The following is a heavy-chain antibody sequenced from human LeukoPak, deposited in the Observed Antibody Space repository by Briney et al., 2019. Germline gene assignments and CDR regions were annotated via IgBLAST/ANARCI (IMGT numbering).Heavy chain of an antibody. Sequence: GSVKVSCKASGYTFISYYMHWVRQAPGQGLEWMGIVNTSGGSTTYAQKFQGRVTMTRDTSTSTVYMELSSLRFEDTAVYYCARDQYRSSYGSRIFDYCGQGTLVTVSS. CDR1: GYTFISYY. D-gene: IGHD3-10*01. V-gene: IGHV1-46*01. J-gene: IGHJ4*02. CDR3: ARDQYRSSYGSRIFDY. CDR2: VNTSGGST.